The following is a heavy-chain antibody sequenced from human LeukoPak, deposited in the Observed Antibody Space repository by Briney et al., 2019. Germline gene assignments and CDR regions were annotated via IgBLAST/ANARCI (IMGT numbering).Heavy chain of an antibody. J-gene: IGHJ4*02. CDR3: TRLTDYNILTGYYSDY. V-gene: IGHV5-10-1*01. Sequence: GESLKISCKGSGYSFSNYWISWVRQMPGKGLEWMGRIDPSDSYTKYSPSFQDHVTMSTDKSMTTAYLQWSSLKASDTAMYYCTRLTDYNILTGYYSDYWGQGTLVTVSS. CDR2: IDPSDSYT. CDR1: GYSFSNYW. D-gene: IGHD3-9*01.